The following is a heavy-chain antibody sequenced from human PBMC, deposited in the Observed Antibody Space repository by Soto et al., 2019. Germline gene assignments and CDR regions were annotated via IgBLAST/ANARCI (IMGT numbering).Heavy chain of an antibody. V-gene: IGHV4-30-4*01. CDR3: ARDGRGYYDSSGYSPGNDY. CDR1: GGSIGIGDDY. D-gene: IGHD3-22*01. Sequence: SETLSLTCTVSGGSIGIGDDYCSWIRQHPGKGLEWIGYIYYSGSTYYNPSLKSRVTISVDTSKNQSSLKLSSVTAADTAVYYCARDGRGYYDSSGYSPGNDYWGQGTLVTVSS. CDR2: IYYSGST. J-gene: IGHJ4*02.